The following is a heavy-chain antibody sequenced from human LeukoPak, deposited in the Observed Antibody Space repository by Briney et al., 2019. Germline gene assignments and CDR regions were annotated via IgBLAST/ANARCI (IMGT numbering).Heavy chain of an antibody. J-gene: IGHJ3*02. D-gene: IGHD5-12*01. CDR3: ARDRSSGYDDAFDI. CDR1: GFTFSSYG. Sequence: GGSLRLSCTSSGFTFSSYGMHWVRQAPGKGLEWVAFIRYDGTNKYYTDSVKGRFTISRDNSKNTVSLQMNSLRVEDTAVYYCARDRSSGYDDAFDIWGQGTMVTVSS. CDR2: IRYDGTNK. V-gene: IGHV3-30*02.